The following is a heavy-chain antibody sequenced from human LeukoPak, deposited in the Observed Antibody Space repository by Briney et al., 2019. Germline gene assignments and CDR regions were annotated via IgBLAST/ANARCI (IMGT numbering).Heavy chain of an antibody. CDR1: GYSISSGYY. J-gene: IGHJ3*02. CDR3: ARTGTWITIDI. CDR2: IYHSGST. V-gene: IGHV4-38-2*01. D-gene: IGHD5-12*01. Sequence: SETLSLTCAVSGYSISSGYYWGWIRQPPGKGLEWIGSIYHSGSTYYNPSLESRVTISVDTSKNQFSLKLSSVTAADTAVYYCARTGTWITIDIWGQGTMVTVSS.